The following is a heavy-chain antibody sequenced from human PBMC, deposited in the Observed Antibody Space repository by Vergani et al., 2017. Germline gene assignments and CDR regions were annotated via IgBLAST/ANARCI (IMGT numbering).Heavy chain of an antibody. Sequence: QLQLQESGPGLVKPSETLSLTCTVSGGSISSSSYYWGWIRQPPGKGLEWIGSIYYSGSTYYNPSLKSRVTISVDTSKNQFSLKLSSVTAADTAVYYCARHKREKTRDYGDYEIKKPFDYWGQGTLVTVSS. D-gene: IGHD4-17*01. CDR1: GGSISSSSYY. V-gene: IGHV4-39*01. J-gene: IGHJ4*02. CDR2: IYYSGST. CDR3: ARHKREKTRDYGDYEIKKPFDY.